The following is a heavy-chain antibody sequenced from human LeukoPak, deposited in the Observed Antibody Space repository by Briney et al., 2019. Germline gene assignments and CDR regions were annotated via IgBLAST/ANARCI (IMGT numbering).Heavy chain of an antibody. D-gene: IGHD3-22*01. CDR1: GYTFTSYD. Sequence: GASVKASCKASGYTFTSYDINWVRQATGQGLEWMGWMNPNSGNTGYAQKFQGKVTMTRNTSTSTAYMELSSLRSEDTAVYYCAAYYYDSSGYRYWGQGTLVTVSS. V-gene: IGHV1-8*01. CDR3: AAYYYDSSGYRY. J-gene: IGHJ4*02. CDR2: MNPNSGNT.